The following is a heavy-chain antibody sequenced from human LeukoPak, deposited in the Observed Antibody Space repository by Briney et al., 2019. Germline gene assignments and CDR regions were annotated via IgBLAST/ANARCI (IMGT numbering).Heavy chain of an antibody. CDR3: TTHFTWGATGGFDY. D-gene: IGHD1-26*01. CDR1: GFTVSSNY. V-gene: IGHV3-23*01. J-gene: IGHJ4*02. Sequence: GGSLRLSCAASGFTVSSNYMSWVRQAPGKGLEWVSAISGSGGSTYYADSVKGRFTISRDNSKNTLYLQMNSLRAEDTAVYYCTTHFTWGATGGFDYWGQGTLVTVSS. CDR2: ISGSGGST.